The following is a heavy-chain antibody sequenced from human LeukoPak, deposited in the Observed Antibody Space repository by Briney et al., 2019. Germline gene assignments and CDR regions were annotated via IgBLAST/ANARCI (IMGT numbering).Heavy chain of an antibody. Sequence: ASVKVSCKVSGYTLTELSMHWVRQAPGKGLEWMGGFDPEDGETIYAQKFQGRVTMTEDTSTDTAYMELSSLRSEDTAVYYCATEAIRLGATGFDYWGQGTLVTVSS. CDR2: FDPEDGET. J-gene: IGHJ4*02. V-gene: IGHV1-24*01. D-gene: IGHD1-26*01. CDR1: GYTLTELS. CDR3: ATEAIRLGATGFDY.